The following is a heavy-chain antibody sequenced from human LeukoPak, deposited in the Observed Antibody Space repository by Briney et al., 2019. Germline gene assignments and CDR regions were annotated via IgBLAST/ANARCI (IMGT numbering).Heavy chain of an antibody. CDR1: GFTFSSYR. J-gene: IGHJ4*02. V-gene: IGHV3-48*01. CDR2: ISSSSSTK. D-gene: IGHD4-17*01. Sequence: GGSLRLSCAASGFTFSSYRMNWVRQAPGKGLEGVSYISSSSSTKYYADSVKGRLTISRDNAKTSLYLQMNSLSAEDTAVYYCARDGLAYGVVVDFDYCGQGTLVTVSS. CDR3: ARDGLAYGVVVDFDY.